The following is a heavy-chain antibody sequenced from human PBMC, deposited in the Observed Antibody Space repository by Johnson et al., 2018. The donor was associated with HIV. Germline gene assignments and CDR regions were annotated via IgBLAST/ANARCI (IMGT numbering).Heavy chain of an antibody. V-gene: IGHV3-33*01. CDR2: IWYDGSNK. Sequence: QMQLVESGGDVVQPGGSLRLSCAASGFTFSSYGMHWVRQAPGKGLEWVAVIWYDGSNKYYADSVKGRFTISRDNAKNSLYQQMNSLRAEDTALYYCARDELYRMYALTALDIWGQGTMVIVSS. CDR3: ARDELYRMYALTALDI. D-gene: IGHD2-15*01. J-gene: IGHJ3*02. CDR1: GFTFSSYG.